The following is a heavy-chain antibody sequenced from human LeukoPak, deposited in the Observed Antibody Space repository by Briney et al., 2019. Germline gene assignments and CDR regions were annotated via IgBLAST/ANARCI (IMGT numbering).Heavy chain of an antibody. CDR3: ARDRWELGPYYYFDY. Sequence: SETLSLTCTVSGGSISSYYWSWIRQPPGKGLEWIGYTYYSGSTNYNPSLKSRVTISVDTSKNQFSLKLSSVTAADTAVYYCARDRWELGPYYYFDYWGQGTLVTVSS. J-gene: IGHJ4*02. CDR1: GGSISSYY. D-gene: IGHD1-26*01. V-gene: IGHV4-59*01. CDR2: TYYSGST.